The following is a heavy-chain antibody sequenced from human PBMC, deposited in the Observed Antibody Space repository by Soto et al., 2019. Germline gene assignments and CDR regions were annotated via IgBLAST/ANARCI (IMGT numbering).Heavy chain of an antibody. CDR1: GGPISSSSYY. Sequence: TSETLSLTCTVSGGPISSSSYYWGWIRQPPGKGLEWIGSIYYSGSTYYNPSLKSRATISVDTSKNQFSLKLSSVTAADTAVYYCARRFGERYYFDYWGQGTLVTVS. V-gene: IGHV4-39*01. CDR2: IYYSGST. D-gene: IGHD3-10*01. CDR3: ARRFGERYYFDY. J-gene: IGHJ4*02.